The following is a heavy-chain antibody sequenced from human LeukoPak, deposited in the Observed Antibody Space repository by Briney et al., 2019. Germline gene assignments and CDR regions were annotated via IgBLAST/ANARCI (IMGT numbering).Heavy chain of an antibody. V-gene: IGHV4-59*08. CDR3: ARHPYRFWGIDY. CDR1: GGSISSYY. D-gene: IGHD7-27*01. Sequence: PSETLSLTCTVSGGSISSYYWSWIRQPPGKGLEWIGYIYDSGITNYNPSLKSRVTISVDTSKNQFSLKLSSVTAADTAVYYCARHPYRFWGIDYWGQGTLVTVSS. CDR2: IYDSGIT. J-gene: IGHJ4*02.